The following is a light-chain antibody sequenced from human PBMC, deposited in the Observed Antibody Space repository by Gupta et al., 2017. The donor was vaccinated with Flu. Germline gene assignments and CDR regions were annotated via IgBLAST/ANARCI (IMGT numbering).Light chain of an antibody. V-gene: IGLV2-14*01. CDR1: SGAVGGYDD. J-gene: IGLJ3*02. Sequence: QSALTQPASVSGSPGQSLTISCTGTSGAVGGYDDVSWFQQRPGTAPILIISEVTYRPAGLANCFAASWSGTAAFTTISGLEAEEDADYYYTSYASSDTGVFGGGTKLTVL. CDR2: EVT. CDR3: TSYASSDTGV.